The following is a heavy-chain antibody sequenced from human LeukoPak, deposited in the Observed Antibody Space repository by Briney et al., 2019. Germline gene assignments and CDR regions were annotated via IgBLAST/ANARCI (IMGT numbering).Heavy chain of an antibody. CDR2: ISGSGGST. Sequence: PGGSLRLSCAVSGITLSSYAMSWVRQAPGKGLEWVSAISGSGGSTYYADSVKGRFTISRDNSKNTLYLQMNSLRAEDTAVYYCAKDSTLLWFGELSPDGPRFDYWGQGTLVTVSS. J-gene: IGHJ4*02. D-gene: IGHD3-10*01. V-gene: IGHV3-23*01. CDR1: GITLSSYA. CDR3: AKDSTLLWFGELSPDGPRFDY.